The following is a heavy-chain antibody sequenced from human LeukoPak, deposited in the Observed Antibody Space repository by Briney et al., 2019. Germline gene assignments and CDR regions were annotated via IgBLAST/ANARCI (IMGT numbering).Heavy chain of an antibody. J-gene: IGHJ2*01. D-gene: IGHD6-19*01. CDR1: GGSVSSGSYY. CDR2: IYYSGST. Sequence: PSETLSLTCTVSGGSVSSGSYYWSWIRQPPGKGLEWIGYIYYSGSTNYNPSLKSRVTISVDTSKNHFSLKLSSVTAADTAVYYCARSLGAVAVSWYFDLWGRGTLVTVSS. V-gene: IGHV4-61*03. CDR3: ARSLGAVAVSWYFDL.